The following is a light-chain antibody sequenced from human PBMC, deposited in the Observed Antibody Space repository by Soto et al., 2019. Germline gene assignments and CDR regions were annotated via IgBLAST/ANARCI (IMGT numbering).Light chain of an antibody. J-gene: IGKJ1*01. Sequence: DIQMTQSPSFLSASVGDRVSISCRANQSISTYLNWYQHKPGKAPKFLIHAASSLQSRVPSRFSGSGSGTEFTLTISSLQPEDFATYYCQQGYRPPRTFGQGTKLDIK. V-gene: IGKV1-39*01. CDR1: QSISTY. CDR2: AAS. CDR3: QQGYRPPRT.